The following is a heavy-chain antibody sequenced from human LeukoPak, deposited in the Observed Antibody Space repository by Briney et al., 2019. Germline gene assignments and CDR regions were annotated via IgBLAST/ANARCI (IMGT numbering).Heavy chain of an antibody. Sequence: SETLSLTCGVYGGSFSGYYWSWIRQPPGKGLEWIGSIYYSGNTYYNASLKSQDSISIDTSKNQFSLRLTSVTAADTAVYYCARQTGSGLFILPGGQGTLVTVSS. CDR2: IYYSGNT. J-gene: IGHJ4*02. V-gene: IGHV4-34*01. D-gene: IGHD3/OR15-3a*01. CDR1: GGSFSGYY. CDR3: ARQTGSGLFILP.